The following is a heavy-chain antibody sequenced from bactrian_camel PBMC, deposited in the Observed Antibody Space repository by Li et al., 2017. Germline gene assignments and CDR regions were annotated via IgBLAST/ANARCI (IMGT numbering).Heavy chain of an antibody. V-gene: IGHV3S19*01. CDR2: IYSGAGSS. D-gene: IGHD6*01. CDR3: ATLDGTWSFGY. CDR1: GFTKSSYC. Sequence: DVQLVESGGGSVQAGGSLRLSCAASGFTKSSYCMGWFRQAPGKELEWVASIYSGAGSSYYTDSVKGRFTISKVNAKNTLYLQMNSLKTEDSAVYYCATLDGTWSFGYWGQGTQVTVS. J-gene: IGHJ6*01.